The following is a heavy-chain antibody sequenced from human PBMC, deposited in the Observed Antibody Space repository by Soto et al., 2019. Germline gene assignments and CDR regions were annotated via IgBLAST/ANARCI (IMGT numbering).Heavy chain of an antibody. CDR1: GFTLRNYA. CDR3: AKAKNDYNWDNRPPFDY. J-gene: IGHJ4*02. V-gene: IGHV3-23*01. Sequence: PGGSLRLSCEASGFTLRNYAMTWVRQAPGKGLEWVSLISANDVGTYYAESVKTRFTISTDQSRNAEYLRMDSLRADDTAIYYCAKAKNDYNWDNRPPFDYWGQGTLVTVSS. CDR2: ISANDVGT. D-gene: IGHD1-20*01.